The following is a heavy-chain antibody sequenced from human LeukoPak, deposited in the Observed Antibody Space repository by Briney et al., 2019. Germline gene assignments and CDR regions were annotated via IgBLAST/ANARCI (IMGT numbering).Heavy chain of an antibody. D-gene: IGHD4-17*01. J-gene: IGHJ4*02. CDR1: GGSISSGGYS. CDR2: IYHSGST. Sequence: PSETLSLTCAVSGGSISSGGYSWSWIRQPPGTGLEWIGYIYHSGSTYYNPSLKSRVTISVDRSKNQFSLKLSSVTAADTAVYYCVRLSNYGGNSDYWGQGTLVTVSS. V-gene: IGHV4-30-2*01. CDR3: VRLSNYGGNSDY.